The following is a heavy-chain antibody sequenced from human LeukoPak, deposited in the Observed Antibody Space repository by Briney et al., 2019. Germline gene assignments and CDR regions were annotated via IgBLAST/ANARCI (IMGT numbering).Heavy chain of an antibody. CDR1: GYSFPSYG. Sequence: ASVKVSCKASGYSFPSYGISWIRQAPGQGLEWMGRVNANSESSGYSQQFQGRVNMTENTSLSTAYLELTNLRSDDTAVYYCARGMTSVRNDYYFDYWGQGTLVVVSS. D-gene: IGHD1-1*01. CDR2: VNANSESS. J-gene: IGHJ4*02. CDR3: ARGMTSVRNDYYFDY. V-gene: IGHV1-8*01.